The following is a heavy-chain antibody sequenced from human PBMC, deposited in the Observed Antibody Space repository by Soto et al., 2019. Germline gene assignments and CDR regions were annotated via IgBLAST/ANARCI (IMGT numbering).Heavy chain of an antibody. J-gene: IGHJ6*02. CDR1: GGSFSGYY. D-gene: IGHD1-1*01. Sequence: SETLSLTCAVYGGSFSGYYWSWIRQPPGKGLGWIGEINHSGSTNYNPSLKSRVTISVDTSKNQFSLKLSSVTAADTAVYYCARGPQKWNPPYYYYYYGMDVWGQGTTVTVSS. V-gene: IGHV4-34*01. CDR2: INHSGST. CDR3: ARGPQKWNPPYYYYYYGMDV.